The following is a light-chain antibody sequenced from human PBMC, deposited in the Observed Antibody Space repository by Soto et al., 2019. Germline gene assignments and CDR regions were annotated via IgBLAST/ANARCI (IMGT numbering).Light chain of an antibody. CDR1: SGYSNYK. CDR2: VGTGGIVG. CDR3: GADHGSRSNVVV. V-gene: IGLV9-49*01. J-gene: IGLJ2*01. Sequence: QPVLTQPPSASASLGASVTLTCTLSSGYSNYKVDWYQQRPGKGPRFVMRVGTGGIVGSKGDGIPDRFSVLGSGLNRYLTIKNIQEEDESDYHCGADHGSRSNVVVFGGGTKLTVL.